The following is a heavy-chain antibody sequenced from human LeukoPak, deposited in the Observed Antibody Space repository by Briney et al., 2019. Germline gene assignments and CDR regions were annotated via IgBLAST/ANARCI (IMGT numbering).Heavy chain of an antibody. CDR2: ISAYNGNT. CDR3: ARSKSWYSTDAFDI. V-gene: IGHV1-18*01. Sequence: ASVKVSCKASGYTFTSYGISWVRQAPGQGLEWMGWISAYNGNTNYAQKLQGRVTMTTDTSTSTAYMELRSLRSDDTAVYHCARSKSWYSTDAFDIWGQGTMVTVSS. CDR1: GYTFTSYG. J-gene: IGHJ3*02. D-gene: IGHD2-15*01.